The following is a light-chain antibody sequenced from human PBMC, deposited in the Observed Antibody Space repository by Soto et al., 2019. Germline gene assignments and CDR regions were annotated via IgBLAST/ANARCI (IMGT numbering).Light chain of an antibody. CDR3: QQYDNYPYT. Sequence: DLPMTQSPSTLSASVGDRVTITCRASQSISSWLAWYQQKPGKAPTILIYKASSLESGVPSRFSGSGSGTEFTLTISSLQPDDFATYYCQQYDNYPYTFGQGSKLEIK. CDR2: KAS. CDR1: QSISSW. V-gene: IGKV1-5*03. J-gene: IGKJ2*01.